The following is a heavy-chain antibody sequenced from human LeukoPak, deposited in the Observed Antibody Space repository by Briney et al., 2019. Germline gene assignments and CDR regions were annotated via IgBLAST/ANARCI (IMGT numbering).Heavy chain of an antibody. CDR2: IYYSGST. J-gene: IGHJ4*02. V-gene: IGHV4-31*03. CDR3: AREGYYDYVWGSYISGRIDY. D-gene: IGHD3-16*01. CDR1: GGSISSGGYY. Sequence: PSETLSLTCTVSGGSISSGGYYWSWIRQHPGKGLEWIGYIYYSGSTYYNPSLKSRVTISVDTSKNQFSLKLSSVTAADTAVYYCAREGYYDYVWGSYISGRIDYWGQGTLVTVSS.